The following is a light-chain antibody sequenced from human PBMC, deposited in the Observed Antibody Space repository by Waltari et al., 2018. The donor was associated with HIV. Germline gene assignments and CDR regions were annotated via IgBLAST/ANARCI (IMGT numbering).Light chain of an antibody. CDR3: QQFYTTTWS. Sequence: DIVVTQSLDSLAVSLGGRAAMNCKSTPSLLYSSNNKNYLAWYQKKPGQPPKLLIYWASTRASGVPARFSGSGSGTNFTLTINGLQAEDVAIYYCQQFYTTTWSFGPGTRVEI. CDR1: PSLLYSSNNKNY. CDR2: WAS. J-gene: IGKJ1*01. V-gene: IGKV4-1*01.